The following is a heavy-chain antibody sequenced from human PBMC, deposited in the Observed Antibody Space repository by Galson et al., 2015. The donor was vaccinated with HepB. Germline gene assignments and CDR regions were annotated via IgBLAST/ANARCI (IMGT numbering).Heavy chain of an antibody. D-gene: IGHD3-3*01. CDR1: GFMFSSYW. CDR2: IKQAGSEN. CDR3: ARDHPYDFWSGRLDV. V-gene: IGHV3-7*03. Sequence: SLRLSCAASGFMFSSYWMTWVRQAPGRGLEWVANIKQAGSENYYVDAVKGRFSIYRDNDKTSLFLQMTSLRAEDTAVYYWARDHPYDFWSGRLDVWGKGTTVTVSS. J-gene: IGHJ6*04.